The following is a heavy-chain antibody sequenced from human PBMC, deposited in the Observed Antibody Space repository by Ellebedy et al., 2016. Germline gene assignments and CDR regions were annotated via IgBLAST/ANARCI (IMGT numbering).Heavy chain of an antibody. J-gene: IGHJ3*02. V-gene: IGHV4/OR15-8*01. D-gene: IGHD4-23*01. CDR3: ASPNLRRTRTVGDAFYI. CDR2: IYHTGRT. Sequence: SETLSLTXDVSGASISSDNWWTWVRQPPGKALEWIGEIYHTGRTNYNPSLQSRVTMSVGTSMNQFSLTLSFVTAADTAVYFCASPNLRRTRTVGDAFYIWGQGRMVTVSS. CDR1: GASISSDNW.